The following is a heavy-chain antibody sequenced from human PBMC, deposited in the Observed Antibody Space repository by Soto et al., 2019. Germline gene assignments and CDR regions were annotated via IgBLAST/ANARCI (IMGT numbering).Heavy chain of an antibody. CDR2: IYYSGST. V-gene: IGHV4-31*01. J-gene: IGHJ6*02. Sequence: QVQLQESGPGLVKPSQTLSLTCTVSGGSISSGGYYWSWIRQHPGKGLDWIGDIYYSGSTYYNPSRTRLVTTSVATSKNQFSLKLSSVTAADTAVYYCARVCGFGGMDVWGQGTTVTVSS. CDR3: ARVCGFGGMDV. CDR1: GGSISSGGYY. D-gene: IGHD3-10*01.